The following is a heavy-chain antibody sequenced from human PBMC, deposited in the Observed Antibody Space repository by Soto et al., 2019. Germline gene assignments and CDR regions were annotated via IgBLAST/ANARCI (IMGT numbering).Heavy chain of an antibody. V-gene: IGHV3-23*01. CDR1: GFTFSTYA. Sequence: GGSLRLSCAASGFTFSTYAMTWVRQAPGKGLQWVSTISDSGDTTYYADSAKGHFTVSRDNSKNTLYLLMDSLRVEDTAVYYCAKDRPADYSDLNWFDPWGQGTLVTVSS. J-gene: IGHJ5*02. CDR3: AKDRPADYSDLNWFDP. CDR2: ISDSGDTT. D-gene: IGHD4-17*01.